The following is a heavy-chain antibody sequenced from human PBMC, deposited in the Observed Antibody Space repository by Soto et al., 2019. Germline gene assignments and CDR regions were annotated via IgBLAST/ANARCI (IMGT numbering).Heavy chain of an antibody. V-gene: IGHV4-30-4*01. Sequence: PSETLSLTCTVSGGSISSGDYYWSWIRQPPGKGLEWIGYIYYSGSTYYNPSLKSRVTISVDTSKNQFSLKLSSVTAADTAVYYCARVYYDFWSGYPNWFDPWGQGTLVTVSS. D-gene: IGHD3-3*01. CDR3: ARVYYDFWSGYPNWFDP. CDR2: IYYSGST. CDR1: GGSISSGDYY. J-gene: IGHJ5*02.